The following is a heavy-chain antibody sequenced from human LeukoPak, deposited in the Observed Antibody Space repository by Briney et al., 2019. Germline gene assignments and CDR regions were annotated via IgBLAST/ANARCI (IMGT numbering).Heavy chain of an antibody. CDR2: IKQDGSVK. V-gene: IGHV3-7*01. CDR1: GFTFTDYW. J-gene: IGHJ4*02. CDR3: ARDEPDY. Sequence: TGGSLRLSCAASGFTFTDYWMTWVRQAPGKGLEWVANIKQDGSVKYYVDSVKGRFTISRENAQNSLYLQMNSLRAEDTAVCYCARDEPDYWGQGTLVTVSS.